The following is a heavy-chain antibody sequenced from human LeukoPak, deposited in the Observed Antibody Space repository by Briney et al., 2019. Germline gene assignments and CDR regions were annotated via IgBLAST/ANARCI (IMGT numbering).Heavy chain of an antibody. D-gene: IGHD3-22*01. CDR1: GYTFTSYY. V-gene: IGHV1-46*01. CDR3: ARDRGENYYDSSGYYYALYFDY. J-gene: IGHJ4*02. CDR2: INPSGGST. Sequence: GASVKVSCKASGYTFTSYYMHWVRQAPGQGLEWMGIINPSGGSTSYAQKFQGRVTMTRDMSTSTVYMELSSLRSEDTAVYYCARDRGENYYDSSGYYYALYFDYWGQGTLVTVSS.